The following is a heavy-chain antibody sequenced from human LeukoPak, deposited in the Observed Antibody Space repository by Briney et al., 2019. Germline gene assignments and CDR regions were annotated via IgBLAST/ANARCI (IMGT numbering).Heavy chain of an antibody. CDR2: IYYSGST. CDR1: GGSISSGGYY. V-gene: IGHV4-31*03. CDR3: ARVENVIYYDSRAGAFDI. Sequence: SETLSLTCTISGGSISSGGYYWSWIRQHPGKGLEWIGYIYYSGSTYYNPSLKSRVTISVDTSKNQFSLKLSSVTAADTAVYYCARVENVIYYDSRAGAFDIWGQGTMVTVSS. J-gene: IGHJ3*02. D-gene: IGHD3-22*01.